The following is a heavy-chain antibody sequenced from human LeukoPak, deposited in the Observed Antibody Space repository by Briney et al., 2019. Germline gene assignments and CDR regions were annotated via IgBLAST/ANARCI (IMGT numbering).Heavy chain of an antibody. J-gene: IGHJ4*02. CDR1: GGSISSYY. CDR3: ARAIVATIWAHFDY. D-gene: IGHD5-12*01. Sequence: SETLSLTCTVSGGSISSYYWSWIRQPPGKGLEWIGYIYYSGSTNYNPSLKSRVTISVDTSKNQLSLKLSSVTAADTAVYYCARAIVATIWAHFDYWGQGTLVTVSS. CDR2: IYYSGST. V-gene: IGHV4-59*01.